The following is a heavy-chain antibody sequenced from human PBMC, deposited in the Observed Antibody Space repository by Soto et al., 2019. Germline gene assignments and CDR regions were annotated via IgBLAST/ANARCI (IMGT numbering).Heavy chain of an antibody. V-gene: IGHV1-8*02. CDR2: MDPHSGNT. CDR3: ARGRVAIFGVARGFDP. J-gene: IGHJ5*02. D-gene: IGHD3-3*01. Sequence: SVKVSCKASGYTFTASYMHWVRQAPGQGLEWMGMMDPHSGNTGYPQKFQGRVTMNRDTSISTAYMELNSLRSEDTAVYYCARGRVAIFGVARGFDPWGQGSLVTVSS. CDR1: GYTFTASY.